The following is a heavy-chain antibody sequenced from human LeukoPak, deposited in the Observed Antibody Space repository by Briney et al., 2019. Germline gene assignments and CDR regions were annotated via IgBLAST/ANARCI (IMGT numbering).Heavy chain of an antibody. J-gene: IGHJ6*02. Sequence: GGSLRLSCAASGFTFSSYSMNWVRQAPGKGLEWVSSISSSSSYIYYADSVKGRFTISRDNAKNSLYLQMNSLRAEDTAVYYCARRSKYSSGGPTTVGMDVWGQGTMVTVSS. CDR3: ARRSKYSSGGPTTVGMDV. D-gene: IGHD6-19*01. V-gene: IGHV3-21*01. CDR1: GFTFSSYS. CDR2: ISSSSSYI.